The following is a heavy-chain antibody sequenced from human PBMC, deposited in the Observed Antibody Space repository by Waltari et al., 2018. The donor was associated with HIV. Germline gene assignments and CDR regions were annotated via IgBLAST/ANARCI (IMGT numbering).Heavy chain of an antibody. V-gene: IGHV4-38-2*02. CDR2: LDPSGRI. Sequence: QMQMQESGPGLVKSSETLSLSCTVSGYSLSSGYSLAWIRQPPGTGLEWLGTLDPSGRIYHTPSLKSRLTISVDTSNNQFSLKLTSVTAADTAVYFCASLDTAVGYDAFDIWGQGTMVTVSS. CDR1: GYSLSSGYS. D-gene: IGHD5-18*01. J-gene: IGHJ3*02. CDR3: ASLDTAVGYDAFDI.